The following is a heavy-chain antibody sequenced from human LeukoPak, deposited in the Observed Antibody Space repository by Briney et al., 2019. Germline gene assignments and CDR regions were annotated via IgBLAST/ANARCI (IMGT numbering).Heavy chain of an antibody. D-gene: IGHD3-10*01. CDR2: IYSSGGT. V-gene: IGHV4-61*02. CDR1: GASITSDYYY. Sequence: SQTLSLTCTVSGASITSDYYYWSWIRQPAGKGLEWIGRIYSSGGTNYNPSLKSRVTISVDTSKNQFSLKLSSVTAADTAVYYCARGLSGVNYYGSGSYAFDIWGQGTMVTVSS. CDR3: ARGLSGVNYYGSGSYAFDI. J-gene: IGHJ3*02.